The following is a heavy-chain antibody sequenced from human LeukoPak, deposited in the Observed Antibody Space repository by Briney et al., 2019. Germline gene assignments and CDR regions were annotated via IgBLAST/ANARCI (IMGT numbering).Heavy chain of an antibody. D-gene: IGHD4-17*01. V-gene: IGHV1-18*01. Sequence: ASVKVSCKASGYTFTSYGITWVRQAPGQGLEWMGWISSYNGNTKYAQKLQGRVTMTTDTSTSTAYMELRSLRSGDTAVYYCAREGDGDYEDYFDYWGQGTLVTVSS. J-gene: IGHJ4*02. CDR1: GYTFTSYG. CDR2: ISSYNGNT. CDR3: AREGDGDYEDYFDY.